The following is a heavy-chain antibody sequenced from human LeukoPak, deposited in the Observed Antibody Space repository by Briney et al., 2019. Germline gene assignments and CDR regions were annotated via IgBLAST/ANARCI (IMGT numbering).Heavy chain of an antibody. CDR2: IYSSGT. J-gene: IGHJ5*02. Sequence: SETLSLTCTVSGGSISSYYLSWIRQPAGKGLEWIGRIYSSGTDYNPSLKSRVTMSADTSRNQVSLTLSSVSAADTAVYYCARDSGTTGEVKFDPWGQGTLVTVSS. D-gene: IGHD3-10*01. CDR3: ARDSGTTGEVKFDP. CDR1: GGSISSYY. V-gene: IGHV4-4*07.